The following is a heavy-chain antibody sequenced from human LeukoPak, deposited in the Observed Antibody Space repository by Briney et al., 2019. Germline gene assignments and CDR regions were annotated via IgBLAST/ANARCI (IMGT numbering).Heavy chain of an antibody. J-gene: IGHJ4*02. CDR1: GFTFSSYS. D-gene: IGHD4-11*01. V-gene: IGHV3-21*01. Sequence: GGSLRLSCAASGFTFSSYSMNWVRQAPGKGLEWVSSISSSGSYIYYADSVKGRFTISRDNAKNSLYLQMNSLRAEDTAVYYCAREGKTTTVGYWGQGTLVTVSS. CDR3: AREGKTTTVGY. CDR2: ISSSGSYI.